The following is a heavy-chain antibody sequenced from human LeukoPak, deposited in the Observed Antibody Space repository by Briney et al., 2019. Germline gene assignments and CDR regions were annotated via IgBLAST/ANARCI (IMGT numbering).Heavy chain of an antibody. V-gene: IGHV1-18*01. J-gene: IGHJ6*02. D-gene: IGHD2-15*01. CDR2: ISAYNGNT. Sequence: ASVTVSCKASGYTFTSYGISWVRQAPGQGLEWMGWISAYNGNTNYAQKLQGRVTMTTDTSTSTAYMELRSLRSDDTAVYYCARDQDGVMVVAAKYYYYGMDVWGQGTTVTVPS. CDR3: ARDQDGVMVVAAKYYYYGMDV. CDR1: GYTFTSYG.